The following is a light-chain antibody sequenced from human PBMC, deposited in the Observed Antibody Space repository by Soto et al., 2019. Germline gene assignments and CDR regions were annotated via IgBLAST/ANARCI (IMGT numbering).Light chain of an antibody. V-gene: IGLV1-40*01. CDR3: QSYDSSLSVV. CDR2: DNT. J-gene: IGLJ2*01. Sequence: QLVLTQPPSVSGAPGQRVTISCTGSGSTIGAGYEVHWYQQLPGTAPRLLIYDNTNRPSGVPDRFSGSKSGTSASLAISGLQAEDEADYYCQSYDSSLSVVFGGGTKLTVL. CDR1: GSTIGAGYE.